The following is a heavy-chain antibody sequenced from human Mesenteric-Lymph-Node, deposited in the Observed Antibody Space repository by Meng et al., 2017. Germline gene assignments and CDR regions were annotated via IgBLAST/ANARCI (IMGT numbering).Heavy chain of an antibody. CDR1: GGSVSSGSYY. D-gene: IGHD3-16*02. CDR3: ARGDGEDVWGSYRYMFLDY. Sequence: GSLRLSCTVSGGSVSSGSYYWSWIRQPPGKGLEWIGYIYYSGSTNYNPSLKSRVTISVDTSKNQFSLKLSSVTAADTAVYYCARGDGEDVWGSYRYMFLDYWGQGTLVTVSS. J-gene: IGHJ4*02. CDR2: IYYSGST. V-gene: IGHV4-61*01.